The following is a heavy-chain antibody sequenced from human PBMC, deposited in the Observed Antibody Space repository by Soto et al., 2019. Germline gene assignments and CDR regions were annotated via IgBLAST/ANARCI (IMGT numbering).Heavy chain of an antibody. V-gene: IGHV1-24*01. CDR3: ATARNPVLRYFDWDGYYFDY. CDR2: FDPHSGET. Sequence: ASVKVSCKASGYTFTTYDINWVRQAPGQGLEWMGCFDPHSGETIYAQKFQGRVTMTEDTSTDTAYMELSSLRSEDTAVYYCATARNPVLRYFDWDGYYFDYWGQGTLVTVSS. D-gene: IGHD3-9*01. J-gene: IGHJ4*02. CDR1: GYTFTTYD.